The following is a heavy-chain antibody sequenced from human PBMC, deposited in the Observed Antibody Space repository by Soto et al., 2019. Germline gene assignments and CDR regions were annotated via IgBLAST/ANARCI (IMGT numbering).Heavy chain of an antibody. CDR1: GFTFSSYW. Sequence: GGSLRLSCAASGFTFSSYWMSWVRQAPGKGLEWVANIKQDGSEKYYVDSVKGQFTISRDNAKNSLYLQMNSLRAEDTAVYYCARVRQSWGSSFWGAFDIWGQGTMVTVSS. CDR3: ARVRQSWGSSFWGAFDI. J-gene: IGHJ3*02. V-gene: IGHV3-7*01. D-gene: IGHD6-6*01. CDR2: IKQDGSEK.